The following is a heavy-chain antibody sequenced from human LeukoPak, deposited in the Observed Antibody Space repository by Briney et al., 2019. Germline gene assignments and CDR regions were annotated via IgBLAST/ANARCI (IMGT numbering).Heavy chain of an antibody. CDR1: GGSISSYY. D-gene: IGHD1-1*01. CDR2: IYYSGSA. V-gene: IGHV4-59*08. CDR3: ARSRYNPHLFDY. J-gene: IGHJ4*02. Sequence: SETLSLTCTVSGGSISSYYWSWIRQPPGKGLEWIGYIYYSGSANYNPSLKSRVTISVDTSKNQFSLKLSSVTAADTAVYYCARSRYNPHLFDYWGQGTLVTVSS.